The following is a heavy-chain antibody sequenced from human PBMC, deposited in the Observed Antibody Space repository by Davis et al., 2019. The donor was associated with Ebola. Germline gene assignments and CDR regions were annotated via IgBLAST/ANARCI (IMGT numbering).Heavy chain of an antibody. D-gene: IGHD3-10*01. CDR2: IYYSGST. CDR1: GGSISGYY. J-gene: IGHJ4*02. V-gene: IGHV4-59*01. Sequence: MPSETLSLTCTVSGGSISGYYWSWIRQPPGKGLEWIGYIYYSGSTNYNPSLKSRVTISVDTSKNQFSLKLSSVTAADTAVYYCARGLVFFPIYGSGSYYFDYWGQGTLVTVSS. CDR3: ARGLVFFPIYGSGSYYFDY.